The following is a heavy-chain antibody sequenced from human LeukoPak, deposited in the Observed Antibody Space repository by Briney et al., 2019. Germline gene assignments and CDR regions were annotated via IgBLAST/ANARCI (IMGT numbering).Heavy chain of an antibody. CDR3: ARDGYDFWSGYWLLYGMDV. CDR1: GYTFTSYY. Sequence: ASVKVSCKASGYTFTSYYMHWVRQAPGQGLEWMGILNPSGGSTSYAQKFQGRVTMTRDTSTSTVYMELSSLRSEDTAVYYCARDGYDFWSGYWLLYGMDVWGQGTTVTVSS. CDR2: LNPSGGST. J-gene: IGHJ6*02. V-gene: IGHV1-46*01. D-gene: IGHD3-3*01.